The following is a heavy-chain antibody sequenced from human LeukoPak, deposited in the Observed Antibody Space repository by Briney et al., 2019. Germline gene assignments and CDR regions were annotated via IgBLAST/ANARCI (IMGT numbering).Heavy chain of an antibody. D-gene: IGHD3-22*01. CDR1: GGSFSGYY. CDR2: INHSGST. CDR3: ASTSPKYYYESSGYSSLFDN. Sequence: SETLSLTCAVYGGSFSGYYWSWIRQPPGKGLEWIGEINHSGSTNYNPSPKSRVTISVDTSKNQFSLKLRSVTAADTALYYCASTSPKYYYESSGYSSLFDNWGQGTLVTVSS. V-gene: IGHV4-34*01. J-gene: IGHJ4*02.